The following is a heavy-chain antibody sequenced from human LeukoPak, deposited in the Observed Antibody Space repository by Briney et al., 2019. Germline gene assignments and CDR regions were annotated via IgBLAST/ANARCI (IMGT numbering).Heavy chain of an antibody. J-gene: IGHJ3*02. D-gene: IGHD2-15*01. V-gene: IGHV4-31*03. CDR3: AREVDVPSTSDGFDI. Sequence: PSETLSLTCTVSGVSISSADYWSWIRQPPGKGLEWVGYIHHSGRTLYNPSLKSRATLSLDTSKNQFSLKLTSVTAADTAVYYCAREVDVPSTSDGFDIWGQGTVVTVSS. CDR1: GVSISSADY. CDR2: IHHSGRT.